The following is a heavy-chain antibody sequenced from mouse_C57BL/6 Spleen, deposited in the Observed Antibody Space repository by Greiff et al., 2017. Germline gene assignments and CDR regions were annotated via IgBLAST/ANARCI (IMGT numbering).Heavy chain of an antibody. D-gene: IGHD1-1*01. J-gene: IGHJ1*03. CDR1: GYTFTDYN. Sequence: VQLQQSGPELVKPGASVKIPCTASGYTFTDYNMAWVKQSPGKSLEWIGDINPNNGGTIYNQKFKGKATLTVDKSSSTAYMELRSLTSEDTAVYYCARCYYGSSDGWYFDVWGTGTTVTVSS. CDR2: INPNNGGT. V-gene: IGHV1-18*01. CDR3: ARCYYGSSDGWYFDV.